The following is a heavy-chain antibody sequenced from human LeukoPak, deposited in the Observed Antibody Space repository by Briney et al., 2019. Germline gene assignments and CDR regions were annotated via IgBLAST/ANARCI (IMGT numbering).Heavy chain of an antibody. CDR2: IIPIFGTA. D-gene: IGHD2-15*01. J-gene: IGHJ4*02. CDR1: GGTFSSYA. Sequence: SVKLSCKASGGTFSSYAISWVRQAPGQGLEWMGGIIPIFGTANYAQKLQGRVTITADESTSTAYMELSSLRSEDTAVYYCARGLGYCSGGSCYFPYYFDYWGQGTLVTVSS. CDR3: ARGLGYCSGGSCYFPYYFDY. V-gene: IGHV1-69*01.